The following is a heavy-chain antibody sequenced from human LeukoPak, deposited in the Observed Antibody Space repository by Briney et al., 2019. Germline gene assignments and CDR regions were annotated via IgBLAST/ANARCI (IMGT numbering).Heavy chain of an antibody. V-gene: IGHV3-30*03. CDR3: ARGRIIRGTSSSYYGVDV. Sequence: PGRSLRLSCAASGFTFSSYGMHWVRQAPGKGLEWVAVISYDGSNKYYADSVKGRFTISRDNSKNTLYLQMNSLRAEDTAVYYCARGRIIRGTSSSYYGVDVWGQGTTVTVSS. J-gene: IGHJ6*02. D-gene: IGHD2/OR15-2a*01. CDR1: GFTFSSYG. CDR2: ISYDGSNK.